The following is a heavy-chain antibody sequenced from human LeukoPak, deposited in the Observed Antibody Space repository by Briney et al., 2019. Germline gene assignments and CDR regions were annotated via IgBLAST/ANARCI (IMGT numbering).Heavy chain of an antibody. J-gene: IGHJ4*02. CDR3: ARGGGQLERLGY. D-gene: IGHD1-1*01. Sequence: ASVKVSCKASGYTFTDYYMHWVRQAPGQGLEWMEWINPNSGDTNYAQKFQGRVTMTGDTSISTAYMEVSRLRSDDTAVYYCARGGGQLERLGYWGQGTLVTVSS. CDR1: GYTFTDYY. CDR2: INPNSGDT. V-gene: IGHV1-2*02.